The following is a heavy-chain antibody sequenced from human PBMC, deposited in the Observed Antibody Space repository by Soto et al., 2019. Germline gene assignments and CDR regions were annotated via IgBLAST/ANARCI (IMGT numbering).Heavy chain of an antibody. CDR3: AKDRRQGALAGTSDFDY. D-gene: IGHD6-19*01. CDR2: VSGSGGIT. CDR1: EFTFRTYA. J-gene: IGHJ4*02. V-gene: IGHV3-23*01. Sequence: GGSLRLSCAASEFTFRTYAMSWVRQAPGKGLEWVSTVSGSGGITYFADSVKGRFIISRDNTKNALYLQLNSLRAEDTAVYYCAKDRRQGALAGTSDFDYWGQGTLVTV.